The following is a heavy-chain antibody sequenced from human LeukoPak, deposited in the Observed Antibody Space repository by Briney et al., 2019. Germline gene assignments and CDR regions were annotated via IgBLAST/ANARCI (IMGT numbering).Heavy chain of an antibody. D-gene: IGHD1-26*01. J-gene: IGHJ4*02. CDR1: GGSISSSNYY. CDR2: IYYSGST. V-gene: IGHV4-39*07. Sequence: SETLSLTCTVSGGSISSSNYYWGWIRQPPGKGLEWIGSIYYSGSTYYNPSLKSRVTISLDTSKNQFSLKLSSVTAADTAVYYCARYRTSGSYFFDNWGQGTLVTVSS. CDR3: ARYRTSGSYFFDN.